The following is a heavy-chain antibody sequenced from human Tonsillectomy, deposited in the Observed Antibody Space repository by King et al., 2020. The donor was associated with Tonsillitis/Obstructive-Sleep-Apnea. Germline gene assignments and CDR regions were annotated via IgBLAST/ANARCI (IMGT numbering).Heavy chain of an antibody. V-gene: IGHV3-23*04. D-gene: IGHD1-7*01. Sequence: VQLVESGGGLVQPGGSLRLSCAASGFTFSSYAMSWVRQAPGKGLEWVSAISGSGGSTYYADSVKGRFTISRDNSKNTLYLQMNSLRAEDTAAPHRARGNYFYFDYWGQGTLVTVAS. CDR2: ISGSGGST. CDR1: GFTFSSYA. J-gene: IGHJ4*02. CDR3: ARGNYFYFDY.